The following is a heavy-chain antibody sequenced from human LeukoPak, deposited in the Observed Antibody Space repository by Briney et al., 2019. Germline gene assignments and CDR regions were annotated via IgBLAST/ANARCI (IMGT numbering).Heavy chain of an antibody. CDR1: GGTFSSYA. CDR2: IIPIFGTA. V-gene: IGHV1-69*13. CDR3: NGRSTLLRWDAFDI. D-gene: IGHD4-23*01. Sequence: SVKVSCKASGGTFSSYAISWVRQAPGQGLEWMGGIIPIFGTANYAQKFQGRVTITADESTSTAYMELSSLRSEDTAVYYCNGRSTLLRWDAFDIWGQGTMVTVSS. J-gene: IGHJ3*02.